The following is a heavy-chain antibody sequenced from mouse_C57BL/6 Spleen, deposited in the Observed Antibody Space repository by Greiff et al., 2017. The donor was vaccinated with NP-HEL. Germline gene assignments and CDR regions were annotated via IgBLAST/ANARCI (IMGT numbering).Heavy chain of an antibody. J-gene: IGHJ4*01. CDR3: ATGCYAMDY. Sequence: EVKLVESGPELVKPGASVKILCKASGYTFTDYNMDWVKQSHGKSLEWIGDINPNNGGTIYNQKFKGKATLTVDKSSSTAYMELRSLTSEDTAVYYCATGCYAMDYWGQGTSVTVSS. D-gene: IGHD4-1*01. V-gene: IGHV1-18*01. CDR1: GYTFTDYN. CDR2: INPNNGGT.